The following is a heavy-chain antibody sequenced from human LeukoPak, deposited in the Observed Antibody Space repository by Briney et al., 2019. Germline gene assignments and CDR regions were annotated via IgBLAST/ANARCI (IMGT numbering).Heavy chain of an antibody. CDR2: IYHDGST. V-gene: IGHV4-39*07. CDR3: ARVGETAFDY. J-gene: IGHJ4*02. D-gene: IGHD1-26*01. CDR1: GGSISSSSYY. Sequence: SETLSLTCTVSGGSISSSSYYWGWIRQPPGKGLEWIGEIYHDGSTNYNPSLKSRVTISVDKSKNQVSLKLTSVTAADTAVYYCARVGETAFDYWGQGTLVTVSS.